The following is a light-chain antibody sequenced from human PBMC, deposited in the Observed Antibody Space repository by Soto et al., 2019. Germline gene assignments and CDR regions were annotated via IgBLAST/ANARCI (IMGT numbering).Light chain of an antibody. V-gene: IGLV1-40*01. CDR1: SSNIGAGFD. Sequence: QSALTQPPSVSGAPGQRVTISCTGSSSNIGAGFDVHWYQQLPGTAPKLLIYGNTNRPSGVPDRFSGSKSGTSASLAITGLQAEDDGDYYCQSYDSGLTGSVFGGGTKLTVL. CDR2: GNT. J-gene: IGLJ3*02. CDR3: QSYDSGLTGSV.